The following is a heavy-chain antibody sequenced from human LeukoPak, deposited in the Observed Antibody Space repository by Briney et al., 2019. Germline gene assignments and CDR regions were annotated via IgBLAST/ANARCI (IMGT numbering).Heavy chain of an antibody. Sequence: SETLSLTCTVSGGSISNYYWSWIRQPAGKGLEWIGRFYNSGSTSYNPSLRSRVTISEDTSKNQFSLKLNSVTAADTAVYYCARRALVVDGASDAFDIWGQGTPVTVSS. CDR1: GGSISNYY. D-gene: IGHD2-15*01. V-gene: IGHV4-4*07. CDR2: FYNSGST. J-gene: IGHJ3*02. CDR3: ARRALVVDGASDAFDI.